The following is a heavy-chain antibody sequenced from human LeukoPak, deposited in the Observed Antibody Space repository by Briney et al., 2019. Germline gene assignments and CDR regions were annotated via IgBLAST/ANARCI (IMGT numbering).Heavy chain of an antibody. Sequence: QPGRSLRLSCAASGFTFSSYAMHWVRQAPGKGLEWVAVISYDGSNKYYADSVKGRFTISRDNSKNTLYLQMNSLRAEDTAVYYCAKGGSSSWYDLYAFDIWGQGTMVTVSS. CDR3: AKGGSSSWYDLYAFDI. V-gene: IGHV3-30-3*01. CDR2: ISYDGSNK. CDR1: GFTFSSYA. D-gene: IGHD6-13*01. J-gene: IGHJ3*02.